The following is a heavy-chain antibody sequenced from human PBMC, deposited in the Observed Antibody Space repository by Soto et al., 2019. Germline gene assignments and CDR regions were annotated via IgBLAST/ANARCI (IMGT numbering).Heavy chain of an antibody. CDR1: VFTFRSFT. V-gene: IGHV3-21*01. CDR2: ISSNSAYI. Sequence: GWSLRLSCASSVFTFRSFTMNWVRQAPGKGLEWVSTISSNSAYIYYTDALRGRFTISRDNAKNSLHLQMNSLRAEDTAVYYCTRDASRDSSARGWFDPWGPGTLVTVSS. D-gene: IGHD6-13*01. CDR3: TRDASRDSSARGWFDP. J-gene: IGHJ5*02.